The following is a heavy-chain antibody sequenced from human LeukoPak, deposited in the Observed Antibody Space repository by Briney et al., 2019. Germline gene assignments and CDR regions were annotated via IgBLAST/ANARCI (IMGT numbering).Heavy chain of an antibody. J-gene: IGHJ4*02. CDR2: IKQDGSEK. CDR3: ARRTNYLAFDY. Sequence: GGSLRLSCAASGFTFSTYWMSWVRQAPGKGLEWVANIKQDGSEKYYVDSVKGRFTISRDNAQNSLYLQMNSLRAEDTAVYSCARRTNYLAFDYWGQGTLVTVSS. CDR1: GFTFSTYW. V-gene: IGHV3-7*01. D-gene: IGHD4/OR15-4a*01.